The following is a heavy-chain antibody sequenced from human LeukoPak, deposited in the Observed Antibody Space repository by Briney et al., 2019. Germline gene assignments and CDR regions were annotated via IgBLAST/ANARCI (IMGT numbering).Heavy chain of an antibody. CDR2: INFNSGDT. CDR3: ARSGYYYGFDY. Sequence: GASVKVSCKASGYTFTGYYLHWVRQAPGPGLEWMGWINFNSGDTNYAQKFQGRVTMTRDTSISTAYMELSRLRSDDTAVYYCARSGYYYGFDYWGQGTLVTVSS. V-gene: IGHV1-2*02. D-gene: IGHD3-22*01. J-gene: IGHJ4*02. CDR1: GYTFTGYY.